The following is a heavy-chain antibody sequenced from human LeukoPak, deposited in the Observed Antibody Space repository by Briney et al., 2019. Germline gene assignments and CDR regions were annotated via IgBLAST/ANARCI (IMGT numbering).Heavy chain of an antibody. CDR1: GFTFSTYW. CDR2: INEDGSDK. CDR3: ARGQKLAS. D-gene: IGHD6-13*01. V-gene: IGHV3-7*04. J-gene: IGHJ5*02. Sequence: GGALRLSCAASGFTFSTYWMSWVRQAPGKGLEWVANINEDGSDKYYVDSVKGRFTISRDNAENSLYLQMNSLRADDTAVYYCARGQKLASWGQGTLVTVPS.